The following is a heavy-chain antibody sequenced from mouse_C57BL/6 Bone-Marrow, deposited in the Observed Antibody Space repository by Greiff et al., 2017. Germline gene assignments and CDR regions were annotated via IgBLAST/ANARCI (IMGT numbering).Heavy chain of an antibody. J-gene: IGHJ3*01. D-gene: IGHD3-3*01. V-gene: IGHV1-50*01. CDR1: GYTFTSYW. CDR3: ARREVRRANSSFAY. Sequence: QVQLQQPGAELVKPGASVKLSCKASGYTFTSYWMPWVKQRPGQGLEWIGELDPSDSYTNYNQKFKGQATLTVDTSSSTAYMQLSSLTSEDSAVYYWARREVRRANSSFAYWGQGTLVTVSA. CDR2: LDPSDSYT.